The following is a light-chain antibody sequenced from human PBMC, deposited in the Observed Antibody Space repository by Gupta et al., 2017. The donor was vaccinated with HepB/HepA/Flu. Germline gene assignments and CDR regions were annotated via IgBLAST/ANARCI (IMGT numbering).Light chain of an antibody. CDR1: QSVSSN. CDR3: QQENNWPIT. V-gene: IGKV3-15*01. Sequence: EIVMTQSPATLSVSPRERATLSCRASQSVSSNLAWYQQKPGQAPRLLIYGASTRATGIPARFSGSGSGTXFTLTIXSRQSEDFAVYYCQQENNWPITFGXGTKVEIK. J-gene: IGKJ4*01. CDR2: GAS.